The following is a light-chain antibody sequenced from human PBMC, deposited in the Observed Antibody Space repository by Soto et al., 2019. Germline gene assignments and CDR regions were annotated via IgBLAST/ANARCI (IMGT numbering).Light chain of an antibody. CDR3: QQYGSSPWT. V-gene: IGKV3-20*01. CDR1: QSVSSY. CDR2: GAS. J-gene: IGKJ1*01. Sequence: EIVLTQSPATLSLSPGERATLSCRASQSVSSYLACYQQKPGQAPRLVIYGASSRATGIPDRFSGSGSGTDFTLTISRLEPEDFAVYYCQQYGSSPWTFGQGTKVDIK.